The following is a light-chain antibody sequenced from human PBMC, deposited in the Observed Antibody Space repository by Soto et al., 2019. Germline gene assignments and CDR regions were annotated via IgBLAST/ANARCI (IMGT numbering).Light chain of an antibody. CDR2: RNN. CDR3: AAWDDSLSGPDVV. V-gene: IGLV1-47*01. Sequence: QSVVTQPPSASGTPGQRVTISWSGSSANIGSNYVYWYQQLPGTAPKLRIYRNNQRPSGVPDRFSGSKSGTSASLAISGLRSEDEADYYCAAWDDSLSGPDVVFGGGTKLPVL. J-gene: IGLJ2*01. CDR1: SANIGSNY.